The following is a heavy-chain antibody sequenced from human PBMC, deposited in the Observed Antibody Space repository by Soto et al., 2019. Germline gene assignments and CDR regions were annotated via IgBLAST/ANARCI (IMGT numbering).Heavy chain of an antibody. J-gene: IGHJ6*03. CDR1: GFTFSSYG. CDR3: AKVSNYYYYMDV. CDR2: ISYDGSNK. V-gene: IGHV3-30*18. Sequence: GGSLGLSCAASGFTFSSYGMHWVRQAPGKGLEWVAVISYDGSNKYYADSVKGRFTISRDNSKNTLYLQMNSLRAEDTAVYYCAKVSNYYYYMDVWGKGTTVTVSS.